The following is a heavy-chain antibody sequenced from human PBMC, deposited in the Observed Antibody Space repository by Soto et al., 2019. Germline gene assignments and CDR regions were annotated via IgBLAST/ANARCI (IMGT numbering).Heavy chain of an antibody. J-gene: IGHJ3*02. V-gene: IGHV1-69*06. CDR1: GGSFSTYS. CDR2: IIPIFGTS. CDR3: AITYGDYVVGAFDI. Sequence: QVQLVQSGAEVKKPGSSVTVSCKASGGSFSTYSISWVRQAPGQGLEWMGGIIPIFGTSNYAQKFQGRVTITADKSTNTAYMELSSLRSEDTAVYYCAITYGDYVVGAFDIWGQGTMVTVSS. D-gene: IGHD4-17*01.